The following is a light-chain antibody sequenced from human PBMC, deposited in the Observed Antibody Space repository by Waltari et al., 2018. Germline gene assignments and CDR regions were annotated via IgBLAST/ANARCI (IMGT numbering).Light chain of an antibody. CDR1: QRVGSSS. Sequence: EIVLTQSPGTASLSPGERVTLYCRASQRVGSSSLAWYQQKPGQAPRLVIYRASRRATGIPDRFSGSGSGTDFSLTISRLEPEDFAVYYCQQHGTLPATFGQGTKVEIK. CDR2: RAS. J-gene: IGKJ1*01. V-gene: IGKV3-20*01. CDR3: QQHGTLPAT.